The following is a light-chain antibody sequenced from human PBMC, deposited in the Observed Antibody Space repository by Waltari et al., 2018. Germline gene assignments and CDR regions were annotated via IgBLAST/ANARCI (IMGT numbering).Light chain of an antibody. Sequence: QLVLTQSPSASASLGASVKLTCTLSSGHSTNIIAWLQQQPEKGPRYLMNVNSDGSHNKGVGIPDRFSGSSSGAERYLTISSLQSEDEADYYCQTGGHGTWVFGGGTRVTVL. V-gene: IGLV4-69*01. CDR2: VNSDGSH. CDR3: QTGGHGTWV. CDR1: SGHSTNI. J-gene: IGLJ3*02.